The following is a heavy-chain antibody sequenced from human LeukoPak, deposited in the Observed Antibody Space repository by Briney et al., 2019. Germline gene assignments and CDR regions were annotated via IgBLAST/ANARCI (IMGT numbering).Heavy chain of an antibody. Sequence: KTSETLSLTCTVSGYSISSGYYWGWIRQPPGKGLEWIGSIYHSGSTYYNPSLKSRVTISVDTSKNQFSLKLSSVTAADTAVYYCARDALLWFGGGGFDYWGQGTLVTVSS. CDR2: IYHSGST. J-gene: IGHJ4*02. D-gene: IGHD3-10*01. CDR3: ARDALLWFGGGGFDY. V-gene: IGHV4-38-2*02. CDR1: GYSISSGYY.